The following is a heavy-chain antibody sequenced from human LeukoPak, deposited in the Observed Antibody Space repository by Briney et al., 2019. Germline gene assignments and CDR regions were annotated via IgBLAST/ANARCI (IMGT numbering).Heavy chain of an antibody. Sequence: SETLSLTCAVYGGSFSGYYWSWIRQPPGKGLEWIGEINHSGSTNYNPSLKSRVTISVDTSKNQFSLKLSPVTAADTAVYYCARGPYPVLYFDYWGQGTLVTVSS. J-gene: IGHJ4*02. D-gene: IGHD2-2*01. CDR3: ARGPYPVLYFDY. CDR2: INHSGST. V-gene: IGHV4-34*01. CDR1: GGSFSGYY.